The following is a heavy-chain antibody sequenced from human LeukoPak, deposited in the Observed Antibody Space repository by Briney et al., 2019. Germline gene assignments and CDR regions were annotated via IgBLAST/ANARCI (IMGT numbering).Heavy chain of an antibody. CDR3: ARHRPGGEWLLLMGGVFDY. Sequence: GSLRLSCAASGFTFSSYAMHWVRQAPGKGLEWVAVISYDGSNKYYTDSVKGRFTISRDNSKNTLYLQMNSLRADDTAVYYCARHRPGGEWLLLMGGVFDYWGQGTLVTVSS. D-gene: IGHD3-3*01. CDR2: ISYDGSNK. CDR1: GFTFSSYA. J-gene: IGHJ4*02. V-gene: IGHV3-30-3*01.